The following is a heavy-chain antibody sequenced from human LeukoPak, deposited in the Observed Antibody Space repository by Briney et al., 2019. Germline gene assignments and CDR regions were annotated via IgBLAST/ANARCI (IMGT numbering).Heavy chain of an antibody. CDR3: AKPRTFYDILTVSFQQ. D-gene: IGHD3-9*01. V-gene: IGHV3-30*18. CDR2: ISYDGGEQ. J-gene: IGHJ1*01. CDR1: EFTFSSYT. Sequence: GGSLRLSCVDSEFTFSSYTMHWVRQAPGKGLEWVAVISYDGGEQHYGDSVKGRFSISRDDSKSTLYLQMNSLTVEDTALYYCAKPRTFYDILTVSFQQWGQGTWVTVSS.